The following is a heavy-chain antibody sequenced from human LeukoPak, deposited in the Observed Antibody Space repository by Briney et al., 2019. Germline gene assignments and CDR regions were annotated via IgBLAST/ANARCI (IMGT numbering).Heavy chain of an antibody. V-gene: IGHV1-46*01. CDR2: INPSGGST. CDR3: ARSRTIVGATDDALDI. CDR1: GYTFSSYG. D-gene: IGHD1-26*01. J-gene: IGHJ3*02. Sequence: ASVKLSCTASGYTFSSYGISWVRQAPGQGLEWVGIINPSGGSTSYAQKFQGRVTMTRDMSTSKVYMELSSLRSEDTAVYYCARSRTIVGATDDALDIWGQGTMVTVSS.